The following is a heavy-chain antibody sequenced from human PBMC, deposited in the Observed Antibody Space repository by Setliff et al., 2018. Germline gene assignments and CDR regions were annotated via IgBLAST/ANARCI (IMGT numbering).Heavy chain of an antibody. CDR1: GDTFSSYG. V-gene: IGHV1-69*06. CDR2: TIPMFGST. CDR3: AIIGPDSSGYYCIFDY. Sequence: GASVKVSCKASGDTFSSYGIRWVRQAPGQGLEWMGGTIPMFGSTSYAQKFQGRVTMTEDTSTDTAYMELSSLRSEDTAMYYCAIIGPDSSGYYCIFDYWGQGTLVTVSS. D-gene: IGHD3-22*01. J-gene: IGHJ4*02.